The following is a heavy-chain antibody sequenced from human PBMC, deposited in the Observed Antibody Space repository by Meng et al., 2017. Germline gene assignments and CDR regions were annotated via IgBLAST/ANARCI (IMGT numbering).Heavy chain of an antibody. V-gene: IGHV1-3*01. D-gene: IGHD6-13*01. CDR3: ARDAQTKRLKYSSTRWGYYFDY. J-gene: IGHJ4*02. CDR2: INAGNGNT. Sequence: ASVKVSCKASGYTFTSYAMHWVRQAPGQRLEWMGWINAGNGNTKYSQKFQGRVTITRDTSASTAYMELSSLRSEDTAVYYCARDAQTKRLKYSSTRWGYYFDYWGQGTLVTVSS. CDR1: GYTFTSYA.